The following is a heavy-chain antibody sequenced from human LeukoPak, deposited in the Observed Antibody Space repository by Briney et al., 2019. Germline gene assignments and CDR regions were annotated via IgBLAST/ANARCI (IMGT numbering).Heavy chain of an antibody. CDR1: GFTVSSNY. D-gene: IGHD1-26*01. V-gene: IGHV3-66*01. CDR2: IYSGGST. CDR3: ARVATGGIHY. Sequence: PGGPLRLSCAASGFTVSSNYMSWVRQAPGKGLEWVSVIYSGGSTYYADSVKGRFTISRDNAKNSLYLQMNSLRAEDTAVYYCARVATGGIHYWGQGTLVTVSS. J-gene: IGHJ4*02.